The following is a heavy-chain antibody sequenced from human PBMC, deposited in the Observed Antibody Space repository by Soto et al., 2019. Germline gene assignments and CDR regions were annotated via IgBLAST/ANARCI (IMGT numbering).Heavy chain of an antibody. CDR1: GFSLSNARMG. V-gene: IGHV2-26*01. D-gene: IGHD4-4*01. CDR3: ARSVSPDYYYYGMDV. J-gene: IGHJ6*02. Sequence: GSGPTLVNPTETLTLTCTVSGFSLSNARMGVSWIRQPPGKALEWLAHIFSNDEKSYSTSLKSRLTISKDTSKSQVVLTMTNMDPVDTPTYYCARSVSPDYYYYGMDVWGQGTTVTVSS. CDR2: IFSNDEK.